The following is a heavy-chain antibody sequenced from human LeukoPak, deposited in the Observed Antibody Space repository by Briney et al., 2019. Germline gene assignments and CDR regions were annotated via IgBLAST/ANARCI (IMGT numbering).Heavy chain of an antibody. D-gene: IGHD2-21*01. V-gene: IGHV1-18*01. CDR1: GYTFSSYG. J-gene: IGHJ4*02. Sequence: ASVKVSCKASGYTFSSYGISWVRQAPGQGLEWMGWIAIYDDYTNYAHKLQGRITMTTDTSTTTAYMELRSLRSDDTAMYYCARGGPDTLVGNLGDYWGQGTLVTVSS. CDR2: IAIYDDYT. CDR3: ARGGPDTLVGNLGDY.